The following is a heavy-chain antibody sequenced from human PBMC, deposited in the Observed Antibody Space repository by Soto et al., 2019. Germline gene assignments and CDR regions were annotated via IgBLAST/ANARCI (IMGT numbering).Heavy chain of an antibody. Sequence: PGGSLRLSCAASGFTVSNNYMIWVRQAPGKGLECVSVLFAGGSTYYADSVKGRFTVSRDNSKNTLFLQMNSLRDEDTAVYYCARDGYCSGGSCYSVPVFDYWGQGTLVTVSS. CDR2: LFAGGST. V-gene: IGHV3-66*01. D-gene: IGHD2-15*01. CDR3: ARDGYCSGGSCYSVPVFDY. CDR1: GFTVSNNY. J-gene: IGHJ4*02.